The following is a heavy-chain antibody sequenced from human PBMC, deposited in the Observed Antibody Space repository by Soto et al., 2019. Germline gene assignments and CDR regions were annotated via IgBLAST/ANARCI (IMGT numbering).Heavy chain of an antibody. Sequence: QVQLVQSGAEVKKPAASVKLSCKASGYTFTSYAIHWVRQAPGQRLESMGWINTLNGDTKYSPNFQTRVTISRDTXXSTAYLELSSLTSEDTAVYFCARAPSGYYFDRWGQGTLVTVSS. CDR2: INTLNGDT. CDR1: GYTFTSYA. CDR3: ARAPSGYYFDR. D-gene: IGHD3-10*01. V-gene: IGHV1-3*04. J-gene: IGHJ4*02.